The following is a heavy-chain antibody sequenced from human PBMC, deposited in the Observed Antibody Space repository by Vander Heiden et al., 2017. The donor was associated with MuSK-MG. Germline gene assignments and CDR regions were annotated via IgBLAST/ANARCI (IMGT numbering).Heavy chain of an antibody. J-gene: IGHJ2*01. V-gene: IGHV3-48*03. CDR2: ISSSGSTI. CDR1: GFTFSSYE. Sequence: EVQLVESGGGLVQPGGSLRLSCAASGFTFSSYEMNWVRQAPGKGLEWVSYISSSGSTIDYADAVKGRFTISRDNAKKSLYLKMKRMRAEDTAVYYFAIAARGDWDFDLWGRGTLVTVSS. CDR3: AIAARGDWDFDL.